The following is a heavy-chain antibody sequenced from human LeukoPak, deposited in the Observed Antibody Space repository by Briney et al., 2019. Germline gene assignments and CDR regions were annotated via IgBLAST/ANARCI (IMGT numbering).Heavy chain of an antibody. CDR3: AKERSYYDTSGRYYSNTDFQH. D-gene: IGHD3-22*01. V-gene: IGHV3-30*04. CDR2: TSYDGGNK. J-gene: IGHJ1*01. CDR1: GFTFSSYA. Sequence: GGSLRLSCAASGFTFSSYAMHWVRQAPGKGLEWVAGTSYDGGNKYYTDSVKGRFTISRDDSKNTLYLQVNSLRAEDTAVYYCAKERSYYDTSGRYYSNTDFQHWCQGTLVTVSS.